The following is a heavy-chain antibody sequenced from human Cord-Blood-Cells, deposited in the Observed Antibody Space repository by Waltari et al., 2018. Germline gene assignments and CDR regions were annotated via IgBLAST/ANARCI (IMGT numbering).Heavy chain of an antibody. CDR2: INPNSGGT. J-gene: IGHJ3*02. D-gene: IGHD7-27*01. V-gene: IGHV1-2*02. CDR1: GYPFTAYH. Sequence: QVPRVQSGAEVKKPGASVQVSCKASGYPFTAYHMHWFRQAPGQGLAWMGWINPNSGGTNYAQKFQGRVTMTRDTSISTAYMELSRLRSDDTAVYYCARANWGRGDAFDIWGQGTMVTVSS. CDR3: ARANWGRGDAFDI.